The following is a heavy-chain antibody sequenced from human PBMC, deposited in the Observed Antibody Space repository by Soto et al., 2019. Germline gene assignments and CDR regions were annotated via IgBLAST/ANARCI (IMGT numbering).Heavy chain of an antibody. CDR2: IIPIFGTA. Sequence: QVQLVQSGAEVKKPGSSVKVSCKASGGTFSSYAISWVRQAPGQGLEWMGGIIPIFGTANYAQKFQGRVTINADESTSTAYMEQTSLRSADTAAYYCAEPKLNSSNYDPSYWGKGTLVTVSS. CDR3: AEPKLNSSNYDPSY. CDR1: GGTFSSYA. J-gene: IGHJ4*02. D-gene: IGHD4-4*01. V-gene: IGHV1-69*12.